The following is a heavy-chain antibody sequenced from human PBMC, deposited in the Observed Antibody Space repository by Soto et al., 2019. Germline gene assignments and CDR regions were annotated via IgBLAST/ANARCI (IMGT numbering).Heavy chain of an antibody. D-gene: IGHD2-15*01. CDR1: GFTFSSYG. V-gene: IGHV3-33*01. J-gene: IGHJ4*02. Sequence: QVQLVESGGGVVQPGRSLRLSCAASGFTFSSYGMHWVRQAPGKGLEWVAVIWYDESNKYYADSVKGRFTISRDNSKNTLYLQMNSLRAEDTAVYYCARDGKRGYFDYWGQGTLVTVSS. CDR3: ARDGKRGYFDY. CDR2: IWYDESNK.